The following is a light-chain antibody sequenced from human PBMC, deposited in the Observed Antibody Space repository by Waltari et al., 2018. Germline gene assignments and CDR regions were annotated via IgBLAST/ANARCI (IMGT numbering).Light chain of an antibody. V-gene: IGKV3-20*01. CDR3: QQYDISPLT. CDR2: GAS. J-gene: IGKJ4*01. CDR1: QTVRTTY. Sequence: DIVLTESACTLSLFPGKGATLPCNASQTVRTTYLAWYQQKPGQAPTLLIYGASSRAAGIPDRFSGSGSGTDFSLTISSLAPEDFAVYYCQQYDISPLTFGGGTKVEIK.